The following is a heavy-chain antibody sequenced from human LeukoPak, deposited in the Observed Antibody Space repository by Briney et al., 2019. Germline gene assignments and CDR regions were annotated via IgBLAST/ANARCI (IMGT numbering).Heavy chain of an antibody. CDR2: IYPRDSRT. J-gene: IGHJ4*02. CDR1: GYSFSSDW. V-gene: IGHV5-51*01. Sequence: GESLKISCKGSGYSFSSDWIAWVRQMPGKGLEWMGVIYPRDSRTTYSPSFQDQVTISADKSISTAYLQWTSLKASDTAMYYCARHLSDITSSPNYWGPGTLVTAPS. CDR3: ARHLSDITSSPNY. D-gene: IGHD3-10*01.